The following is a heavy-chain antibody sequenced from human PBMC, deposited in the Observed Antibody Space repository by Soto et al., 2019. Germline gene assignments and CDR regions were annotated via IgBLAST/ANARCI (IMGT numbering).Heavy chain of an antibody. CDR1: GFTFSSYG. CDR2: ISYDGSNK. V-gene: IGHV3-30*18. Sequence: QVQLVESGGGVVQPGRSLRLSCAASGFTFSSYGMHWVRQAPDKGLEWVAVISYDGSNKYYADSVKGRFTISRDNSKNTLYLQMNSLRADDSAVYYCAKQTYSGPLDYWGQGTLVTVSS. D-gene: IGHD2-15*01. J-gene: IGHJ4*02. CDR3: AKQTYSGPLDY.